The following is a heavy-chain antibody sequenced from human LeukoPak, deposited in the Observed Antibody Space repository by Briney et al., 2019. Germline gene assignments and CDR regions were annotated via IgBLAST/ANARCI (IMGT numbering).Heavy chain of an antibody. V-gene: IGHV3-33*08. CDR1: GFTFYGFW. J-gene: IGHJ4*02. Sequence: GGSLRLSCAASGFTFYGFWMHWVRQAPGKGLEWVAIIWYDGSEKFYGDSVKGRFTISRDNSKNTLYLQMNSLRAEDTAVYYCARDRGTTSSAGYYFDYWGQGTLVTVSS. CDR3: ARDRGTTSSAGYYFDY. D-gene: IGHD6-6*01. CDR2: IWYDGSEK.